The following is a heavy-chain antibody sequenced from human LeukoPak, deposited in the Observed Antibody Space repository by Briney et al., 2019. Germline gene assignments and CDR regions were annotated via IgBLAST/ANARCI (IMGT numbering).Heavy chain of an antibody. J-gene: IGHJ4*02. CDR2: IYYSGST. V-gene: IGHV4-59*01. CDR3: ARITMVRGMWFDY. Sequence: SETLSLTCTVSGGSISSYYWSWIRQPPGKGLEWIGYIYYSGSTNYNPSLKSRVTISVDTSKNQFSLKLSSVTAADTAVYYCARITMVRGMWFDYWGQGTLVTVSS. D-gene: IGHD3-10*01. CDR1: GGSISSYY.